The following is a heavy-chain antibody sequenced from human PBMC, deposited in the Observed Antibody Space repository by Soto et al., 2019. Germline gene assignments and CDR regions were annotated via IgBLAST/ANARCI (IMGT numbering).Heavy chain of an antibody. Sequence: ASVKVSCKASGYTFTSYYMHWVRQAPGQGLEWMGMINPSGGSTSYAQKFQGRVTMTRDTSTSTVYMELSSLRSEDTAVYYCARVYGGNYFDYWGQGTLVTVSS. D-gene: IGHD4-17*01. J-gene: IGHJ4*02. CDR1: GYTFTSYY. CDR3: ARVYGGNYFDY. CDR2: INPSGGST. V-gene: IGHV1-46*01.